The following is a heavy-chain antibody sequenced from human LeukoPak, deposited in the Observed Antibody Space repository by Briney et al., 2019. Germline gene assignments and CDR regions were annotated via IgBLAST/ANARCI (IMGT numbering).Heavy chain of an antibody. D-gene: IGHD6-13*01. CDR3: ARGRVSSSSWSSTYYYYFYMDV. CDR1: GGSFNGYY. J-gene: IGHJ6*03. CDR2: INHSGST. Sequence: SETLSLTCAVYGGSFNGYYWSWIRQPPGKGLEWIGEINHSGSTNYSPSLKSRVTLSVDTSKNQFSLELSSVTAADTAVYFCARGRVSSSSWSSTYYYYFYMDVWGKGTTVTVSS. V-gene: IGHV4-34*01.